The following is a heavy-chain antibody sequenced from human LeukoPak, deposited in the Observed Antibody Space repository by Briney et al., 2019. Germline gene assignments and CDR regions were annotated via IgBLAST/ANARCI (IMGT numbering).Heavy chain of an antibody. Sequence: GGSLRLSCSASGFTFSTYGMHWVRQAPGKGLEWVAVISYDGSNKYYADSVKGRFSISRDNAKNSLYLQMNSLRAEDTAVCYCARAKSVGWYTEYFQHWGQGTLVTVSS. D-gene: IGHD2-15*01. V-gene: IGHV3-30*03. CDR1: GFTFSTYG. CDR3: ARAKSVGWYTEYFQH. CDR2: ISYDGSNK. J-gene: IGHJ1*01.